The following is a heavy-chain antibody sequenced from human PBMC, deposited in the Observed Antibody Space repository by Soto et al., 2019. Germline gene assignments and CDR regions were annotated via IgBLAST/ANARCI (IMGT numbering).Heavy chain of an antibody. J-gene: IGHJ4*02. CDR1: GGSVSSGSYY. CDR2: IYYSGGT. Sequence: SETLSLTCTVSGGSVSSGSYYWSWIRQPPGKGLEWIGYIYYSGGTNYNPSLKSRVTISVDTSKNQFSLKLSSVTAADTAVYYCARSYGDYINFDYWGQGTLVTVSS. CDR3: ARSYGDYINFDY. D-gene: IGHD4-17*01. V-gene: IGHV4-61*01.